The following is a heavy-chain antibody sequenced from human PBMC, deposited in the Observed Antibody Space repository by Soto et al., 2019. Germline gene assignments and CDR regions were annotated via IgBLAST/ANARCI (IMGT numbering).Heavy chain of an antibody. CDR3: ARGTHVHVWTHFDP. V-gene: IGHV1-8*01. Sequence: GASVKVSCKASGYTFTSYDINWVRQATGQGLEWMGWMNPNSGNTGYAQKFQGRVTMTRNTSISTAYMELSSLRSEDTAVYYCARGTHVHVWTHFDPWGQGTLVTVSS. D-gene: IGHD1-1*01. CDR1: GYTFTSYD. CDR2: MNPNSGNT. J-gene: IGHJ5*02.